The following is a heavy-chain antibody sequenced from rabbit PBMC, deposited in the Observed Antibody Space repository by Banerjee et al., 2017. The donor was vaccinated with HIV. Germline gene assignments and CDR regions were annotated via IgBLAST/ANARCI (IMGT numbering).Heavy chain of an antibody. CDR1: GFSFSSSYW. Sequence: QEQLKESGGDLVKPEGSLTLTCTASGFSFSSSYWICWVRQAPGKGLEWIGCINTGSGSAYYASWVISRFTISKTSSTTVTLEMTSLTAADTATYFCARDLGHSYDDYGDFFFDYFNLWGQGTLVTVS. CDR3: ARDLGHSYDDYGDFFFDYFNL. CDR2: INTGSGSA. J-gene: IGHJ4*01. V-gene: IGHV1S45*01. D-gene: IGHD2-1*01.